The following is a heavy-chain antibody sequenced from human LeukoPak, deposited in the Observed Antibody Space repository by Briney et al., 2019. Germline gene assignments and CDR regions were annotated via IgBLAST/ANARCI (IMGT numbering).Heavy chain of an antibody. CDR2: INPNNGGA. V-gene: IGHV1-2*02. Sequence: ASVTVSCKASGYTFTGYYLHWVRQAPGQGLEWMGWINPNNGGANYAQKYQGRVTMTRDTSISTAYMELSRLRSDDTAVYYCARDVRDSSGNTVDCWGQGTLVTVSS. CDR1: GYTFTGYY. CDR3: ARDVRDSSGNTVDC. D-gene: IGHD3-22*01. J-gene: IGHJ4*02.